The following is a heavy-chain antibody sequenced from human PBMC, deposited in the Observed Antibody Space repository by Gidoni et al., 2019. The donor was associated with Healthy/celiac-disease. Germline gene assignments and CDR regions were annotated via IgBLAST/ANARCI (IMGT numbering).Heavy chain of an antibody. D-gene: IGHD3-22*01. J-gene: IGHJ3*02. CDR3: AKGGSDSSGYYRIHDAFDI. CDR2: ISYDRSNK. CDR1: GFTLSSYG. V-gene: IGHV3-30*18. Sequence: QVQLVESGGGVVQPGRSLRLPCDAPGFTLSSYGMHWVRQAPGKGLELVAVISYDRSNKYYAASVKGRFTISRDNSKNTLYLQMNSLRAEETAVYYCAKGGSDSSGYYRIHDAFDIWGQVTMVTVSS.